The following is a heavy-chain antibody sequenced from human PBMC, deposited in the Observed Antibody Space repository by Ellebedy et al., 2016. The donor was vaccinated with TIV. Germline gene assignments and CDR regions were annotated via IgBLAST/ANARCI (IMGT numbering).Heavy chain of an antibody. V-gene: IGHV1-69*13. J-gene: IGHJ6*02. Sequence: AASVKVSCKASGGTFSSYAISWVRQAPGQGLEWMGGIIPIFGTANYAQKFQGRVTITADESTSTAYMELSSLRSEDTAVYYCARRRGRGSGSYIYYYYGMDVWGQGTTVTVSS. D-gene: IGHD3-10*01. CDR1: GGTFSSYA. CDR3: ARRRGRGSGSYIYYYYGMDV. CDR2: IIPIFGTA.